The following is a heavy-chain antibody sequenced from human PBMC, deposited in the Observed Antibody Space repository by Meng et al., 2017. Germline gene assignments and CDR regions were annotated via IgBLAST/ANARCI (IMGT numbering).Heavy chain of an antibody. CDR1: GFTFSSYA. V-gene: IGHV3-30*04. J-gene: IGHJ4*02. CDR2: ISYDGSNK. CDR3: ARGLRGLELYYYDSSGYFLG. Sequence: GESLKISCAASGFTFSSYAMHWVRQAPGKGLEWVAVISYDGSNKYYADSVKGRFTISRDNSKNTLYLQMNSLRAEDTAVYYCARGLRGLELYYYDSSGYFLGWAQGTLVTVSS. D-gene: IGHD3-22*01.